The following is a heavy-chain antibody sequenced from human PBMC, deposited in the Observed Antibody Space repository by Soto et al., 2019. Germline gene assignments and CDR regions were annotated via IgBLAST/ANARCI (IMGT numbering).Heavy chain of an antibody. CDR2: INPNSGGT. Sequence: ASVKVSCTASGYTFTGYYMHWVRQAPGQGLEWMGWINPNSGGTNYAQKFQGWVTMTRDTSISTAYMELSRLRSDDTAVYYCARGLLEWSYYYYGMDVWGQGTTVTVSS. CDR3: ARGLLEWSYYYYGMDV. D-gene: IGHD3-3*01. V-gene: IGHV1-2*04. J-gene: IGHJ6*02. CDR1: GYTFTGYY.